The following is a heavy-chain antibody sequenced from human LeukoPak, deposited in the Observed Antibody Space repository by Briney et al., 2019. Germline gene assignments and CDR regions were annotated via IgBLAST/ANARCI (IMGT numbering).Heavy chain of an antibody. J-gene: IGHJ6*03. CDR3: ARRAVDNSYYYYMDV. Sequence: SVKVSCKASGGTFSSYAISWVRQAPGQGLEWMGGIIPIFGTANYAQKFQGRVTITADESTSTAYMEVSSLRYEDTAVYYCARRAVDNSYYYYMDVWGKGTTVTVSS. CDR2: IIPIFGTA. D-gene: IGHD6-19*01. V-gene: IGHV1-69*01. CDR1: GGTFSSYA.